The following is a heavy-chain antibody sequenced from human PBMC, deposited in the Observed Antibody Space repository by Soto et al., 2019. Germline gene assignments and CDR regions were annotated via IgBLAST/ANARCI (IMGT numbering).Heavy chain of an antibody. V-gene: IGHV1-46*01. D-gene: IGHD3-16*02. J-gene: IGHJ4*02. CDR2: INPSGDST. CDR3: ARSYYDYVWGSYRSAHFDY. Sequence: GASVKVSCKASGYTFTSYYMHRVRQAPGQGLEWMGIINPSGDSTSYAQKLQGRVTMTRDTSTSTVYMELSSLRSEDTAVYYCARSYYDYVWGSYRSAHFDYWGQGTLVTVSS. CDR1: GYTFTSYY.